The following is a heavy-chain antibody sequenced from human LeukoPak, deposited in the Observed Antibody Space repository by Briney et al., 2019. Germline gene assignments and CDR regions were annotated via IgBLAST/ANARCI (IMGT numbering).Heavy chain of an antibody. CDR3: AKGSGSYRPYYFDY. J-gene: IGHJ4*02. D-gene: IGHD3-10*01. Sequence: PGGSLRLSCAGSGFTFSGYVMSWVRQAPGKGLEWASAMSGGGDSTYDADSVKGRFTISIDNSKNTLYLQMNSLRAEDTAVYYCAKGSGSYRPYYFDYWGQGTLVIVSS. CDR1: GFTFSGYV. CDR2: MSGGGDST. V-gene: IGHV3-23*01.